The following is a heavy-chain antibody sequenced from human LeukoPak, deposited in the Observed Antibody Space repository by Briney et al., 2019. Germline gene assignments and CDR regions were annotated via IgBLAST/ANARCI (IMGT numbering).Heavy chain of an antibody. Sequence: GASVKVSCKASGYTFTSYYMHWVQQAPGQGLEWMGIINPSGGSTSYAQKFQGRVTMTRDTSTSTVYMELSSLRSEDTAVYYCAKTAGAAGTFDYWGQGTLVTVSS. CDR2: INPSGGST. CDR3: AKTAGAAGTFDY. D-gene: IGHD6-13*01. J-gene: IGHJ4*02. CDR1: GYTFTSYY. V-gene: IGHV1-46*01.